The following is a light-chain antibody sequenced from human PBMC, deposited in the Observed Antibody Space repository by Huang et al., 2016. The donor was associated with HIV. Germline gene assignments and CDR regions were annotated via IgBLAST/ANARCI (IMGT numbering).Light chain of an antibody. Sequence: DIVMTQSPDSLAVSLGERATINCKSNRRLLYISNSKHYLAWYKQRPGQTPNLLIYWASTREAGAPDRFSGSGSGTDFTLTITSLQAEDVAIYYCQQYYSLPLTFGGGTKVEIK. CDR3: QQYYSLPLT. CDR1: RRLLYISNSKHY. CDR2: WAS. J-gene: IGKJ4*01. V-gene: IGKV4-1*01.